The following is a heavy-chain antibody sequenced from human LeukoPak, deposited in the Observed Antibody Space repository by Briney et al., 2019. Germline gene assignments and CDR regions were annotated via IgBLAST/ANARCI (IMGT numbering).Heavy chain of an antibody. V-gene: IGHV6-1*01. Sequence: SQTLSLTCAISGDSVSNNRAAWNWIRQSPSRGLEWLGRTYYWTKWYNDYAMSVRSRITVNADTSKNQFSLQLNSVTPEDTAVYYCARDSSYSTGWYDYWGQGTLVTVSS. CDR2: TYYWTKWYN. CDR1: GDSVSNNRAA. J-gene: IGHJ4*02. D-gene: IGHD6-19*01. CDR3: ARDSSYSTGWYDY.